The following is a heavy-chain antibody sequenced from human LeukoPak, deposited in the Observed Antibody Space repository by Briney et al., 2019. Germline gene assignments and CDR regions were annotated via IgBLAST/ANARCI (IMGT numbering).Heavy chain of an antibody. Sequence: GASVKVSCKASGGTFSNYAINWVRQAPGQGLEWMGRIIPIFGTANYAQKFQGRVTITTDEATSTAYMELSSLRSEDTTVYYCAGEGGYCSDTSCYDLRKWFDSWGRGPLVSVPS. CDR1: GGTFSNYA. CDR3: AGEGGYCSDTSCYDLRKWFDS. CDR2: IIPIFGTA. V-gene: IGHV1-69*05. D-gene: IGHD2-2*01. J-gene: IGHJ5*01.